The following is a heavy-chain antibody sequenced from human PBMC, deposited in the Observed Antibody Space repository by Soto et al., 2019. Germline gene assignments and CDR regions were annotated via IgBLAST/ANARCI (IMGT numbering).Heavy chain of an antibody. J-gene: IGHJ5*02. V-gene: IGHV1-69*06. D-gene: IGHD3-22*01. CDR1: GYSFTDYH. Sequence: VSCKAPGYSFTDYHIHWVRQAPGQGLEWMGGIIPIFGTANYAQKFQGRVTITADKSTSTAYMELSSLRSEDTAVYYCARWSSGYPNWFDPWGQGTLVTVSS. CDR3: ARWSSGYPNWFDP. CDR2: IIPIFGTA.